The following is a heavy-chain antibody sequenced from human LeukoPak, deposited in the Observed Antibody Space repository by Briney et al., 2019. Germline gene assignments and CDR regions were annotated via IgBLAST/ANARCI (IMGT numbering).Heavy chain of an antibody. CDR3: ARGRRGYSGYDYAY. CDR1: GGSISSSNW. D-gene: IGHD5-12*01. V-gene: IGHV4-4*02. CDR2: IYHSGST. J-gene: IGHJ4*02. Sequence: SETLSLTCAVSGGSISSSNWWSWVRQPPGKGLEWIGEIYHSGSTNYNPSLKSRVTISVDKSKNQFSLKLSSVTAADTAVYYCARGRRGYSGYDYAYWGQGTLVTVSS.